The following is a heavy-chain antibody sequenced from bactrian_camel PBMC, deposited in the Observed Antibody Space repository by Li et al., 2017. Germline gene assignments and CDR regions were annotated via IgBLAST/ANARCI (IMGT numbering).Heavy chain of an antibody. CDR2: IITGSGLT. CDR3: ATGVYCANVLSPSEYDT. Sequence: VQLVESGGDSVQAGGSLRLSCQASGYRYSEHCMAWFRQGPGKEREGIASIITGSGLTRYVESVKGRFTISRDSAKTTLFLEMNSLKPDDTAMYYCATGVYCANVLSPSEYDTWGQGTQVTVS. D-gene: IGHD3*01. CDR1: GYRYSEHC. V-gene: IGHV3S1*01. J-gene: IGHJ4*01.